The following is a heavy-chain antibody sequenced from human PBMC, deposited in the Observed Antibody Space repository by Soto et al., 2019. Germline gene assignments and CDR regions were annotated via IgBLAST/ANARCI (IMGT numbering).Heavy chain of an antibody. CDR2: ISGSGGST. D-gene: IGHD6-13*01. J-gene: IGHJ4*02. CDR3: AKDKQQLVWIAPDY. V-gene: IGHV3-23*01. Sequence: GALRLSCAASGFTFSSYAMSWVRQAPGKGLEWVSAISGSGGSTYYADSVKGRFTISRDNSKNTLYPQMNSLRAEDTAVYYCAKDKQQLVWIAPDYWGQGTLVTVSS. CDR1: GFTFSSYA.